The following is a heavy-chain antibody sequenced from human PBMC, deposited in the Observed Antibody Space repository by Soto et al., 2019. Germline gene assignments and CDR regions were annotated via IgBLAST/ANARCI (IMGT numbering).Heavy chain of an antibody. CDR2: ISHDGSKK. V-gene: IGHV3-30*18. Sequence: PXECLRLSCVASGFAFSSFGVHWVRQAPGKGLEWVAFISHDGSKKKFVDPVKGRFTISRDDSGNTLCLQMNSLRADDTAVYFCAKDWNDANYDYGTDVWGQGTTVTVSS. J-gene: IGHJ6*02. CDR1: GFAFSSFG. D-gene: IGHD1-1*01. CDR3: AKDWNDANYDYGTDV.